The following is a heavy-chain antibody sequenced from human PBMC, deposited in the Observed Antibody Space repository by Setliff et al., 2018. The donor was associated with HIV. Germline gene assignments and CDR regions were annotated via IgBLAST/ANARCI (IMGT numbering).Heavy chain of an antibody. D-gene: IGHD4-17*01. V-gene: IGHV5-51*01. CDR2: IFPGDSDT. J-gene: IGHJ6*03. CDR1: GFNFNTDW. CDR3: ASLRGDYVGQYYYYMDT. Sequence: PGESLKISCTGSGFNFNTDWIVWVRQIPGKGLEWMGSIFPGDSDTRYSPSFQDQVTISVDKSISTAYLQWRSLKASDTAFYYCASLRGDYVGQYYYYMDTWGKGTTVTVSS.